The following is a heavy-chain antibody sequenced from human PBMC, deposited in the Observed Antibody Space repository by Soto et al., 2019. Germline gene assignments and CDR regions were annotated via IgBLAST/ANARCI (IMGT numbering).Heavy chain of an antibody. V-gene: IGHV1-18*01. CDR2: MNSNSGKT. D-gene: IGHD4-17*01. CDR1: GYSYTTFG. J-gene: IGHJ4*02. CDR3: VRDRLTVTGTKCFDY. Sequence: QVQLVQSGAEVKKPGASVKVSCKPSGYSYTTFGISWVRQAPGQGLEWMGWMNSNSGKTDYAQKFQGRVTMTTDTFTRKADMDLRSLTSDDTAVYFCVRDRLTVTGTKCFDYWGQGTLVTVSS.